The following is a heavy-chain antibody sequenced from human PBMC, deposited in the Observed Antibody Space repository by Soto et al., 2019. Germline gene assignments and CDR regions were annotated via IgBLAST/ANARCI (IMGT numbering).Heavy chain of an antibody. CDR2: ISAYNGNT. V-gene: IGHV1-18*01. D-gene: IGHD3-22*01. CDR3: ARAPRYYYDSSGYYRDDY. Sequence: GASVKVSCKASGYTFTSYGISWVRQAPGQGLEWMGWISAYNGNTNDAQKLQGRVTMTTDTSTSTAYMELRSLRSDDTAVCYCARAPRYYYDSSGYYRDDYWGQGTLVTVSS. J-gene: IGHJ4*02. CDR1: GYTFTSYG.